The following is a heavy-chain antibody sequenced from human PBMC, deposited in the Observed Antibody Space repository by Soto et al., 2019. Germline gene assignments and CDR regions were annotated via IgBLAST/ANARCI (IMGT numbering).Heavy chain of an antibody. CDR3: ARDWGSSYYDSSGYYHPYYYYGMDV. Sequence: GASVKVSCKASGYTFTSYGISWVRQAPGQGLEWMGWISAYNGNTNYAQKLQGRVTMTTGTSTSTAYMELRSLRSDDTAVYYCARDWGSSYYDSSGYYHPYYYYGMDVWGQGTTVTVSS. J-gene: IGHJ6*02. V-gene: IGHV1-18*01. CDR1: GYTFTSYG. D-gene: IGHD3-22*01. CDR2: ISAYNGNT.